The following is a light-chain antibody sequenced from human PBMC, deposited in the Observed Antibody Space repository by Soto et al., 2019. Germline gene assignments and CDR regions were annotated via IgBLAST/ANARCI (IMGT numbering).Light chain of an antibody. V-gene: IGKV3-20*01. CDR2: GAS. J-gene: IGKJ5*01. CDR1: HSVSSSS. Sequence: EIVLTQSPGTLSLSPGERATLSCRASHSVSSSSLAWYQQKPGQAPRLLIYGASSRDTGIPDRFSGSGSGADFTLTISRLEPEDFAVYYCQQYGSSPPITFGQGTRLEIK. CDR3: QQYGSSPPIT.